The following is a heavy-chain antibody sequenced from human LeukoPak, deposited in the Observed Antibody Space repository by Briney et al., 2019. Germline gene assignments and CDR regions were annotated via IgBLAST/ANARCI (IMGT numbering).Heavy chain of an antibody. J-gene: IGHJ3*02. CDR1: GYSFSSYW. D-gene: IGHD3-16*01. CDR2: IYPGDSDT. CDR3: ARPGYNDYVGAFDI. Sequence: GESLKISCKGSGYSFSSYWIGWVRQMPGKGLEWMGIIYPGDSDTKYSPSFQGQVIISADKSISTAYLQWSSLKASDTAMHFCARPGYNDYVGAFDIWGQGTMVTVSS. V-gene: IGHV5-51*01.